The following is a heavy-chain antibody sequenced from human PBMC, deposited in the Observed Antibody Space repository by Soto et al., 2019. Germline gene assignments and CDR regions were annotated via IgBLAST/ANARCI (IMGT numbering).Heavy chain of an antibody. CDR3: ASGKRDGYNYCFDY. J-gene: IGHJ4*02. V-gene: IGHV4-30-4*01. Sequence: SETLSLTCTVSGGSISSGDYYWSWIRQPPGKGLEWIGYIYYSGSTYYNPSLKSRVTISVDTSKNQFSLKLSSVTAADTAVYYCASGKRDGYNYCFDYWGQGTLVTVSS. CDR1: GGSISSGDYY. D-gene: IGHD5-12*01. CDR2: IYYSGST.